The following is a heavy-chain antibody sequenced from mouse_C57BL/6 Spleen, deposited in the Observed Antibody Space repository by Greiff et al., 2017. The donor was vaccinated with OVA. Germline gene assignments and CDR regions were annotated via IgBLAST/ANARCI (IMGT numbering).Heavy chain of an antibody. Sequence: EVQLQQSGPELVKPGASVKISCKASGYTFTDYYMNWVKQSHGKSLEWIGDINPNNGGTSYNQKFKGKATLTVDKSSSTAYMELRSLTSEDSAVYYCAQGGGNYWGQGTSVTVSS. CDR2: INPNNGGT. J-gene: IGHJ4*01. CDR1: GYTFTDYY. V-gene: IGHV1-26*01. CDR3: AQGGGNY.